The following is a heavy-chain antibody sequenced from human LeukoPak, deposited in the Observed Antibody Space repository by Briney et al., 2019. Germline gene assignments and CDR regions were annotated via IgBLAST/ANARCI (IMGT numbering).Heavy chain of an antibody. CDR3: ASLDGDYGLDY. Sequence: GGSLTLSCAASGFTFSNYGMHWVGQAPGKGLEWVAVIWYDGSNKYYADSVKGRFTISRDNSKNTLYLQMNSLRAEDTAVYYCASLDGDYGLDYWGQGTLVTVSS. D-gene: IGHD4-17*01. V-gene: IGHV3-33*01. J-gene: IGHJ4*02. CDR1: GFTFSNYG. CDR2: IWYDGSNK.